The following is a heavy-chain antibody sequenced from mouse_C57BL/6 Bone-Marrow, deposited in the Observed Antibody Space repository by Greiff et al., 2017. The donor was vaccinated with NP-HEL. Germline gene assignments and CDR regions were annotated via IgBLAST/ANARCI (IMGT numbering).Heavy chain of an antibody. CDR2: INPSTGGT. CDR3: ARWGGYSIYYYAMDY. D-gene: IGHD2-3*01. V-gene: IGHV1-42*01. Sequence: EVQLQQSGPELVKPGASVKISCKASGYSFTGYYMNWVKQSPEKSLEWIGEINPSTGGTTYNQKFKAKATLTVDKSSSTAYMQLKSLTSEDSAVYYCARWGGYSIYYYAMDYWGQGTSVTVSS. CDR1: GYSFTGYY. J-gene: IGHJ4*01.